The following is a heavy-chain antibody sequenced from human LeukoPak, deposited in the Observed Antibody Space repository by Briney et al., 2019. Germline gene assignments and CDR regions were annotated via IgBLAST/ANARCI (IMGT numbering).Heavy chain of an antibody. CDR3: ARAPITSPFYFDY. CDR1: GFAFDEHG. V-gene: IGHV3-20*04. D-gene: IGHD2-2*01. J-gene: IGHJ4*02. Sequence: GGSLRLSCTASGFAFDEHGMTWVRQVPGKVLEWVAGINWSGKSTSYGDPVRGRFTISRDNAKNSLSLQMDSLRAEDTALYYCARAPITSPFYFDYWGQGTLVTVSS. CDR2: INWSGKST.